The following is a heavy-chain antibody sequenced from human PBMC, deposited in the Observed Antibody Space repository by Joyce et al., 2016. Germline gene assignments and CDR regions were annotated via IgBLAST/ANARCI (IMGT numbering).Heavy chain of an antibody. D-gene: IGHD6-19*01. CDR3: ARRQPGQWLVGDYFDS. J-gene: IGHJ4*02. V-gene: IGHV4-59*01. CDR2: IYSSVST. CDR1: GGSISNYY. Sequence: QVQLQESGPGLVKPSETLSLTCTVSGGSISNYYWSWIRQPPGERLELIGYIYSSVSTNYNPSLKSRVAISVDTSKNHFSLNLSSVTAADTAVYYCARRQPGQWLVGDYFDSWGQGILVIVSS.